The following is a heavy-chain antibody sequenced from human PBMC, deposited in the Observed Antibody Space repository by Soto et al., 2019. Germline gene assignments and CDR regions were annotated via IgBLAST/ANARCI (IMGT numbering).Heavy chain of an antibody. CDR1: GFTFSGSA. V-gene: IGHV3-73*01. CDR3: TRSQLRYFDWLPDY. J-gene: IGHJ4*02. D-gene: IGHD3-9*01. Sequence: GGSLRLSCAASGFTFSGSAMHWVRQASGKGLEWVGRIRSKANSYATAYAASVKGRFTISRDDSKNTAYLQMNSLKTEDTAVYYCTRSQLRYFDWLPDYWGQGTLVTVSS. CDR2: IRSKANSYAT.